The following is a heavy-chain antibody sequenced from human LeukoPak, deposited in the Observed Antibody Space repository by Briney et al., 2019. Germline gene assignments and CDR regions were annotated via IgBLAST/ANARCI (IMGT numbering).Heavy chain of an antibody. J-gene: IGHJ3*02. D-gene: IGHD1-26*01. CDR3: ARELPQDAFDI. V-gene: IGHV4-59*01. CDR2: IYYSGST. CDR1: GGSIGSYY. Sequence: SETLSLTCTVSGGSIGSYYWSRIRQPPGKGLEWIGYIYYSGSTNYNPSLKSRVTISVDTSKNQFSLKLSSVTAADTAVYYCARELPQDAFDIWGQGTMVTVSS.